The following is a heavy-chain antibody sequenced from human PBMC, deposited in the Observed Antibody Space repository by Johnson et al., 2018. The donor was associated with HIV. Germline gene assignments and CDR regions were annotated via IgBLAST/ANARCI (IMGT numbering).Heavy chain of an antibody. V-gene: IGHV3-23*04. J-gene: IGHJ3*02. CDR3: AGEPGRRELGRDAFDI. Sequence: EVQLVESGGGVVKPGGSLRLSCAASGFTFSDYYMSWIRQAPGKGLEWVSAISGSGGSTYYADSVKGRFTISRDNSKNTLYVQMNSLRAEDTAVYFCAGEPGRRELGRDAFDICGQGTMVTVSA. CDR1: GFTFSDYY. D-gene: IGHD1-26*01. CDR2: ISGSGGST.